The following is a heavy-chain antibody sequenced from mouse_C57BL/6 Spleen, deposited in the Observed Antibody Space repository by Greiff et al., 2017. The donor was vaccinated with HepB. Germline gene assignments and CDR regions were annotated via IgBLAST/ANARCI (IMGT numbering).Heavy chain of an antibody. V-gene: IGHV1-82*01. D-gene: IGHD1-1*01. J-gene: IGHJ4*01. CDR3: AIITTARYAMDY. CDR1: GYAFSSSW. Sequence: VKLQQSGPELVKPGASVKISCKASGYAFSSSWMNWVKQRPGKGLEWIGRIYPGDGDTNYNGKFKGKATLTADKSSSTAYMQLSSLTSEDSAVYFCAIITTARYAMDYWGQGTSVTVSS. CDR2: IYPGDGDT.